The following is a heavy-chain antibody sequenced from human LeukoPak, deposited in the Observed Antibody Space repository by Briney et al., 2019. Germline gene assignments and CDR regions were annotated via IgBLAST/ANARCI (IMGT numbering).Heavy chain of an antibody. V-gene: IGHV3-9*01. Sequence: PGGSLRLSCAVSGFTFDDYAMHWVRQAPGKGLEWVSGISWNSGSIGYADSVKGRFTISRDNAKNSLYLQMNSLRAEDTALYYCAKDMAYDSSGYYNYWGQGTLVTVSS. CDR2: ISWNSGSI. CDR3: AKDMAYDSSGYYNY. CDR1: GFTFDDYA. D-gene: IGHD3-22*01. J-gene: IGHJ4*02.